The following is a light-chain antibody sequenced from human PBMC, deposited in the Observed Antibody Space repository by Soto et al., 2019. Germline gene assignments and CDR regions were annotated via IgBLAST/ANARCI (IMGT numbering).Light chain of an antibody. Sequence: EIVMTQSPATLSVSPGERVTLSCRASQSIRTSVARFQQKPGQAPRLLIYAASTRATGISARFSGSGSGTEFTLTISSLQSEDFAVYYCQQYNNWPRWTFGQGTKVDI. CDR3: QQYNNWPRWT. V-gene: IGKV3-15*01. CDR1: QSIRTS. CDR2: AAS. J-gene: IGKJ1*01.